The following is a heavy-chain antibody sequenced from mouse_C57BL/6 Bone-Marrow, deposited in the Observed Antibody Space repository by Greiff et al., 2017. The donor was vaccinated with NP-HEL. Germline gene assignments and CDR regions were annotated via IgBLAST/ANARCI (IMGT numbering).Heavy chain of an antibody. J-gene: IGHJ2*01. CDR2: ILPGSGST. V-gene: IGHV1-9*01. CDR3: ARIGFITTVVVPYYFDY. Sequence: QVQLQQSGAELMKPGASVKLSCKATGYTFTGYWIEWVKQRPGHGLEWIGEILPGSGSTNYNEKFKGKATFTADTSSNTAYMQLSSLTTEDSAIYYCARIGFITTVVVPYYFDYWGQGTTLTVSS. CDR1: GYTFTGYW. D-gene: IGHD1-1*01.